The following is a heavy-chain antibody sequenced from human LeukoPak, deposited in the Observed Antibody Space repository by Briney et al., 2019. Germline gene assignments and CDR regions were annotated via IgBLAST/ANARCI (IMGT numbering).Heavy chain of an antibody. J-gene: IGHJ4*02. D-gene: IGHD4-17*01. Sequence: PGGSLRLSCAASGFTFSRFSMNWVRQAPGKGLEWLSYITSSSSSMYYADSVKGRFTISRDNAKNSLYLQMNSLTAEDTAVYYCARVIGSYGDSAYWGQGTLVTVSS. CDR2: ITSSSSSM. V-gene: IGHV3-48*04. CDR3: ARVIGSYGDSAY. CDR1: GFTFSRFS.